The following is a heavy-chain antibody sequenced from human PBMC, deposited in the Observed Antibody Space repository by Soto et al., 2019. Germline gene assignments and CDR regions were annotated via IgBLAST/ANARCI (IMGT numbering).Heavy chain of an antibody. Sequence: SETLALTCTVSCGSISSGGYYWRWIRQHPGKGLEWIGYIYYTGSTYYNPSLKSRVTISVDTSKNQFSLKLTSVTAADTAIYYCARDEEVNYADYGGSDHYYGMDVWGQGTTVTVSS. CDR1: CGSISSGGYY. D-gene: IGHD4-17*01. V-gene: IGHV4-31*03. CDR2: IYYTGST. CDR3: ARDEEVNYADYGGSDHYYGMDV. J-gene: IGHJ6*02.